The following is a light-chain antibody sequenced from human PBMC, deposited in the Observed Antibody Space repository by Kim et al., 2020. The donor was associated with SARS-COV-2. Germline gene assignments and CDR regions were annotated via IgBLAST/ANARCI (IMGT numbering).Light chain of an antibody. CDR2: DVS. CDR1: SSDVGGYNY. CDR3: SSYTSSSTWV. Sequence: GQSFTISCTGTSSDVGGYNYVSWYQQHPGKAPKLLIFDVSNRPSGVSNRFSGSKSGNTASLTISGLQAEDEADYYCSSYTSSSTWVFGGGTQLTVL. V-gene: IGLV2-14*03. J-gene: IGLJ3*02.